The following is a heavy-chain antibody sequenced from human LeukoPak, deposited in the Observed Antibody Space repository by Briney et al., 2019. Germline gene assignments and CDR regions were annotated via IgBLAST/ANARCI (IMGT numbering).Heavy chain of an antibody. Sequence: GGSLRLSCAASGFTFRSYAMTWVRQAPGKGLEWVSYISSSGSTMYYADSVKGRFTISRDFSKKILYLQMDSLRAEDTGVYYCARGFGMDVWGQGTTVTVSS. J-gene: IGHJ6*02. CDR1: GFTFRSYA. CDR2: ISSSGSTM. V-gene: IGHV3-48*03. CDR3: ARGFGMDV.